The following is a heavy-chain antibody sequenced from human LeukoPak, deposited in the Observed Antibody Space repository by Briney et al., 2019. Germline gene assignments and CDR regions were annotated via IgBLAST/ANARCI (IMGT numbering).Heavy chain of an antibody. CDR2: ITWNGEIT. V-gene: IGHV3-20*04. J-gene: IGHJ4*02. Sequence: GGSLRLSCAASGFSFDDYGMSWVRQAPGKGLEWVCGITWNGEITGYAEAVKGRFTISRDNSKNTLYLQMSSLRAEDTAVYYCAKFSRSIEAGSGDWGQGTLVTVSS. CDR1: GFSFDDYG. CDR3: AKFSRSIEAGSGD. D-gene: IGHD6-6*01.